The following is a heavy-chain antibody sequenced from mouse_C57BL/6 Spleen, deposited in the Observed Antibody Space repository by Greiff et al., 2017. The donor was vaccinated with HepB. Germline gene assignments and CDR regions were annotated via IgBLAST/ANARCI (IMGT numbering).Heavy chain of an antibody. D-gene: IGHD1-1*01. V-gene: IGHV1-85*01. CDR1: GYTFTSYD. CDR3: ARWYYGSRRYFDV. J-gene: IGHJ1*03. CDR2: IYPRDGST. Sequence: VQLQQSGPELVKPGASVKLSCKASGYTFTSYDITWVKQRPGQGLEWIGWIYPRDGSTKYNEKFKGKATLTVDTSSSTAYMERHSLTSEDSADYCGARWYYGSRRYFDVWGTGTTVTVSS.